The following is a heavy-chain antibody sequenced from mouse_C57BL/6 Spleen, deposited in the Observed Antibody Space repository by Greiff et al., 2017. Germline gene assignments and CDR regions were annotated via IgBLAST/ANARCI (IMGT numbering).Heavy chain of an antibody. CDR3: ARHEPVWLRRRPYYFDY. D-gene: IGHD2-2*01. CDR2: FYPGSGSI. CDR1: GYTFTEYT. V-gene: IGHV1-62-2*01. Sequence: QVHVKQSGAELVKPGASVKLSCKASGYTFTEYTIHWVKQRSGQGLEWIGWFYPGSGSIKYNEKFKDKATLTADKSSSTVYMELSRLTSEDSAVYFCARHEPVWLRRRPYYFDYWGQGTTLTVSS. J-gene: IGHJ2*01.